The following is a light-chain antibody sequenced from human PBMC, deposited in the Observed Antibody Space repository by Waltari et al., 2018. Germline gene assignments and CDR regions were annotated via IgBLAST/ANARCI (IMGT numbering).Light chain of an antibody. CDR2: DVS. Sequence: QSALPQPASVSGSPGQSLTLSCTGTRSDVGGYNSVSWYQQHPGKAPKRMLYDVSNRPSGVSNRFAGSKSGNTASLTSSGLQAEDEADYYCSSYISSSTLELFGGGTSLTVL. CDR1: RSDVGGYNS. CDR3: SSYISSSTLEL. V-gene: IGLV2-14*03. J-gene: IGLJ2*01.